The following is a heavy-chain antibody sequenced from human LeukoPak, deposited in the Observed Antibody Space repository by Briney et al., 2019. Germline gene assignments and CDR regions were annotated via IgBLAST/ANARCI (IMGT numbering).Heavy chain of an antibody. CDR2: IYTSGST. CDR3: ARDQYSSGWDDAFDI. J-gene: IGHJ3*02. V-gene: IGHV4-4*07. CDR1: GGSISSYY. Sequence: SETLSLTCTVSGGSISSYYWSWIRQPAGKGLEWIGRIYTSGSTNYNASLKSRVSMSVDTSKNQFSLKLSSVTAADTAVYYCARDQYSSGWDDAFDIWGQGTMVTVSS. D-gene: IGHD6-19*01.